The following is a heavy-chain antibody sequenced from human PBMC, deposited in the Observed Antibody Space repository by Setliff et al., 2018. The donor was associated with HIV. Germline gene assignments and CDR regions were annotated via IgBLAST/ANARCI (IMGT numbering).Heavy chain of an antibody. CDR2: IYYSGGT. D-gene: IGHD6-6*01. V-gene: IGHV4-39*07. CDR3: ARVSRGGSSPGWFDP. Sequence: SETLSLTCTVSGGSISSSSHYWGWIRQPPGKGLEWIGSIYYSGGTYYNPSLKSRVTISVDTSKNRFSLKLSSVTAADTAVYYCARVSRGGSSPGWFDPWGQGTLVTVSS. J-gene: IGHJ5*02. CDR1: GGSISSSSHY.